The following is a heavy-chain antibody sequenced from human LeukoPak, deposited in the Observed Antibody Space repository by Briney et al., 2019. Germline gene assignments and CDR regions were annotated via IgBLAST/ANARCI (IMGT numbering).Heavy chain of an antibody. CDR2: ISAYNGNT. D-gene: IGHD1-26*01. CDR3: ARGQKWELPYYFDY. CDR1: GYTFTSYG. J-gene: IGHJ4*02. V-gene: IGHV1-18*01. Sequence: ASVKVSCKASGYTFTSYGISWVRRAPGQGLEWMGWISAYNGNTNYAQKLQGRVTMTTDTSTSTAYMELRSLRSDDTAVYYCARGQKWELPYYFDYWGQGTLVTVSS.